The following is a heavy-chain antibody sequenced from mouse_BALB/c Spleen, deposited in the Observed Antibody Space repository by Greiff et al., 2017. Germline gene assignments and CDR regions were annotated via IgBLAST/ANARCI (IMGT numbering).Heavy chain of an antibody. CDR3: ARRNYGNYVGAWFAY. CDR1: GFSLTSYG. V-gene: IGHV2-2*02. D-gene: IGHD2-1*01. CDR2: IWSGGST. Sequence: QVQLKESGPGLVQPSQSLSITCTVSGFSLTSYGVHWVRQSPGKGLEWLGVIWSGGSTDYNAAFISRLSISKDNSKSQVFFKMNSLQANDTAIYYCARRNYGNYVGAWFAYWGQGTLVTVSA. J-gene: IGHJ3*01.